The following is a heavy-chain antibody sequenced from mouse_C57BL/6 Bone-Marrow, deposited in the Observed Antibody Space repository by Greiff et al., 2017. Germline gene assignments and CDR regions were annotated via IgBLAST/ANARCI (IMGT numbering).Heavy chain of an antibody. D-gene: IGHD1-1*01. V-gene: IGHV7-1*01. CDR2: SRNKANDYTT. CDR3: ARDAPYYGSSLNYFDY. Sequence: EVKLMESGGGLVQSGRSLRLSCATSGFTFSAFYMEWVRPAPGKGLEWIAASRNKANDYTTEYSASVKGRFIVSRDTSQSILYLQMNDLRAEDTAIYYCARDAPYYGSSLNYFDYWGQGTTLTVSS. CDR1: GFTFSAFY. J-gene: IGHJ2*01.